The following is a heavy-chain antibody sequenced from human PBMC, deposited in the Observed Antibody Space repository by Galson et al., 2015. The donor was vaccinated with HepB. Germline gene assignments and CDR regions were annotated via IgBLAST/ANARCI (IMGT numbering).Heavy chain of an antibody. J-gene: IGHJ5*02. Sequence: SCAASGYTFTSYYMHWVRQAPGQGLEWMGIINPSGGSTSYAQKLQGRVTMTRDTSTSTVYMELSSLRSEDTAVYYCAREGLGSVYGSGSTYPHSSWFDPWGQGTLVTVSS. V-gene: IGHV1-46*04. CDR1: GYTFTSYY. CDR3: AREGLGSVYGSGSTYPHSSWFDP. CDR2: INPSGGST. D-gene: IGHD3-10*01.